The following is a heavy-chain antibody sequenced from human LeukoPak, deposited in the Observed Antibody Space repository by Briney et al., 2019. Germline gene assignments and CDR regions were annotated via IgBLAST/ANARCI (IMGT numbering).Heavy chain of an antibody. D-gene: IGHD5-18*01. V-gene: IGHV3-48*04. CDR3: ARGTAVQLWLNY. Sequence: GGSLRLSCAVSGPTFSSYSMNWVRQAPGKGLEWVSYISSSSSTIFYADSVKGRFTISRDNAQKSLYLQMNSLRAEDTAVYYCARGTAVQLWLNYWGQGTLVTVSS. CDR1: GPTFSSYS. J-gene: IGHJ4*02. CDR2: ISSSSSTI.